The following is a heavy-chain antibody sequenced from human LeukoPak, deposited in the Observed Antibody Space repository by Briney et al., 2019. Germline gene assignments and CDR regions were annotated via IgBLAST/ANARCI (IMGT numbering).Heavy chain of an antibody. J-gene: IGHJ6*04. CDR2: IKQDGSEK. D-gene: IGHD3-10*02. CDR1: GITFSHYW. V-gene: IGHV3-7*01. Sequence: PGGSLRLSCTASGITFSHYWMSWVRQAPGKGLEWVANIKQDGSEKYYVDSVKGRFTISRDNAKNSLYLQMNSLRAEDTAVYYCAELGITMIGGVWGKGTTVTISS. CDR3: AELGITMIGGV.